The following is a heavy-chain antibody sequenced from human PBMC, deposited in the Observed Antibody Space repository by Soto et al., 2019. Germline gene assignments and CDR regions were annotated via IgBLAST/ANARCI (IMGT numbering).Heavy chain of an antibody. J-gene: IGHJ6*02. V-gene: IGHV3-53*01. CDR1: RLTVSDNY. Sequence: PGGSLRLSCVASRLTVSDNYMAWFRQAPEMGLEWVSILYTEGTTYYADSVKGRFTISRDSSKNTLFLQMDSLRAEDTAVYYCVRPRPSGENYGMDVWGQGTTVTVSS. D-gene: IGHD3-16*01. CDR3: VRPRPSGENYGMDV. CDR2: LYTEGTT.